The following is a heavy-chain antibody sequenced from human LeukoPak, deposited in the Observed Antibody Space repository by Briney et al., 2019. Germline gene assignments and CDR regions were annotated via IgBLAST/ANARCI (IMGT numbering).Heavy chain of an antibody. J-gene: IGHJ4*02. Sequence: PGGSLRLSCAASGFIFSSYEMIWVRQAPGKGLEWVSYISSSGSTMYYADSVKGRFTISRDNAKNSLYLQMNSLRAEDTAVYYCARYGDYWGQGTLVTVSS. CDR2: ISSSGSTM. D-gene: IGHD4-17*01. CDR1: GFIFSSYE. CDR3: ARYGDY. V-gene: IGHV3-48*03.